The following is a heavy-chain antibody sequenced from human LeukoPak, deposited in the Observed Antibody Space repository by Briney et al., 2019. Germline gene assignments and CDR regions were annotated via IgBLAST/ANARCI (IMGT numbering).Heavy chain of an antibody. CDR1: GGSISSGGYY. CDR2: IYYSGSS. D-gene: IGHD4-23*01. V-gene: IGHV4-31*03. Sequence: PSETLSLTCTVSGGSISSGGYYWSWLRQHPGKGLEWIGYIYYSGSSYYNPSLKSRVTISVDTSKNQFSLKLSSVTAADTAVYYCARVGGAYYGGNSAPDYWGQGTLVTVSS. J-gene: IGHJ4*02. CDR3: ARVGGAYYGGNSAPDY.